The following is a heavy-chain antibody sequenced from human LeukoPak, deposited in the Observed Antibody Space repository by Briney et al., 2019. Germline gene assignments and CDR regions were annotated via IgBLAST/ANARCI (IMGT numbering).Heavy chain of an antibody. CDR2: IISSSGAI. D-gene: IGHD3-10*01. J-gene: IGHJ4*02. CDR1: GFTFSRYS. V-gene: IGHV3-48*01. Sequence: GGSLRLSCAASGFTFSRYSMNWVRQATGKGLEWVSYIISSSGAIYYAESVKDRLTISRDNTKNSLYLQMNSLRADDTAVYYCARDRYGSGSYYYFDYWGQGTLVTVSS. CDR3: ARDRYGSGSYYYFDY.